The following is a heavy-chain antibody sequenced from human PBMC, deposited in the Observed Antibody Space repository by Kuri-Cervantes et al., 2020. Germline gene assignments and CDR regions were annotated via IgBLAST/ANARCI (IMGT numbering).Heavy chain of an antibody. CDR2: NSSNGSTI. D-gene: IGHD3-10*01. CDR1: GFTFSDYY. Sequence: GESLKISCAASGFTFSDYYMSWNRQAPGKGLEWVSYNSSNGSTIYYADSVKGRFTISRDNAKNSLYLQMNSLRAEDTAVYYCARGTLRVYYGTYGMDVWGQGTTVTVSS. CDR3: ARGTLRVYYGTYGMDV. J-gene: IGHJ6*02. V-gene: IGHV3-11*04.